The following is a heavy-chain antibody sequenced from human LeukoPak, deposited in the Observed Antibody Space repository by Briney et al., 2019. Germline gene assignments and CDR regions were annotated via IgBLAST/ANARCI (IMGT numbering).Heavy chain of an antibody. J-gene: IGHJ6*02. V-gene: IGHV2-70*11. CDR1: GFSLRTSGIC. CDR2: IDWDDDK. CDR3: ARIKTYSRRGENAMDV. Sequence: SGPALVKPTQTLTLTCTFSGFSLRTSGICVSWIRQPPGKALEWLARIDWDDDKYYSTSLKTRLTISKDTSKNQVVLTMTNMDPVDTATYYCARIKTYSRRGENAMDVWGQGTTVTVSS. D-gene: IGHD4-11*01.